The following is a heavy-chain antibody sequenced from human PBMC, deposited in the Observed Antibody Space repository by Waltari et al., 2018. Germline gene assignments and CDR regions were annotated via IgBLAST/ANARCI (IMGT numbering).Heavy chain of an antibody. D-gene: IGHD3-3*01. J-gene: IGHJ4*02. V-gene: IGHV4-34*01. CDR2: INHSGST. Sequence: QVQLQQWGAGRLKPSETLSLPCAVYGGSFSGYYWSWIRKPPGKGREWIGEINHSGSTNYNPSLKSRVTISVDTSKIQFSLKLSSVTAADTAVYYCARVITIFGVVNPTYYFDYWGQGTLVTVSS. CDR1: GGSFSGYY. CDR3: ARVITIFGVVNPTYYFDY.